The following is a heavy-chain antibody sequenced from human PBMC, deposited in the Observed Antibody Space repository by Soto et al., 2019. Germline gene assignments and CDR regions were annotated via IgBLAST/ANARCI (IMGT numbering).Heavy chain of an antibody. J-gene: IGHJ4*02. CDR3: AAGGGLPRYY. D-gene: IGHD5-12*01. CDR2: IYHSGSN. Sequence: QLQLQESGSGLVKPSQTLSLTCAVSGGSISSGGYSWSWIRQPPGTGLEGIGYIYHSGSNYYNPSPKRRVSISVDRSKNQFSLMLSSVTAADTAVYYCAAGGGLPRYYWGQGTLVTVSS. V-gene: IGHV4-30-2*01. CDR1: GGSISSGGYS.